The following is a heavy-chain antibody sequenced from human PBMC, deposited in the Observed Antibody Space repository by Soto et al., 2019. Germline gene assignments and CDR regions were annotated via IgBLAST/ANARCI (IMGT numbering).Heavy chain of an antibody. CDR3: ASPYYYDSSGYYTRYYYYYGMDV. J-gene: IGHJ6*02. CDR2: IIPIFGTA. CDR1: GGPFSSYA. V-gene: IGHV1-69*13. Sequence: SVKVSCKASGGPFSSYAISWVRQAPGQGLEWMGGIIPIFGTATYAQKFQGRVTITADESTSTAYMELSSLRSEDTAVYYCASPYYYDSSGYYTRYYYYYGMDVWGQGTTVTVSS. D-gene: IGHD3-22*01.